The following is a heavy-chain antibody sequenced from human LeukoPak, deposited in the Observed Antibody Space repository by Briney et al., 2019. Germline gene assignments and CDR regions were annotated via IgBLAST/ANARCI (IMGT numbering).Heavy chain of an antibody. Sequence: SETLSLTCTVSGGSISSSSYYWGWIRQPPGKGLEWIGSIYYRGSTYYNPSLKSRVTISVDTSKNQFSLKLSSVTAADTAVYYCARALLYYYDSSGYNNWFDPWGQGTLVTVSS. CDR1: GGSISSSSYY. CDR3: ARALLYYYDSSGYNNWFDP. V-gene: IGHV4-39*07. CDR2: IYYRGST. J-gene: IGHJ5*02. D-gene: IGHD3-22*01.